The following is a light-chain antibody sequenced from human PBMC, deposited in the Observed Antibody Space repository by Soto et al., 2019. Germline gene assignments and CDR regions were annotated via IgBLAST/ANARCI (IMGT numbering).Light chain of an antibody. J-gene: IGLJ1*01. CDR2: EDH. CDR1: SSNIGDNY. Sequence: QSVLTQPPSVSAAPGQKVTISCSGSSSNIGDNYVSWYQQFPGTAPKDLIYEDHTRPSGIPDRCSGSKSGTSATLGITGLQAGDEADYYCETWDNSLSASVFGTGTKLTVL. CDR3: ETWDNSLSASV. V-gene: IGLV1-51*02.